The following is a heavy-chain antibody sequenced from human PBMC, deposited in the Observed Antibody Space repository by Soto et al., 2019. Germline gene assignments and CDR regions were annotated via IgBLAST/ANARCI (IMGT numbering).Heavy chain of an antibody. Sequence: SETLSLTCAIYGLSLIGYYWSWIRQPPGKGLEWIGEINHSGSTNYILSLKSRVTISIDTSKNQFSLKLRSVTAADTAVYYCERGPGGNAYSAPSDFWGQG. J-gene: IGHJ4*02. CDR3: ERGPGGNAYSAPSDF. V-gene: IGHV4-34*01. CDR2: INHSGST. CDR1: GLSLIGYY. D-gene: IGHD1-1*01.